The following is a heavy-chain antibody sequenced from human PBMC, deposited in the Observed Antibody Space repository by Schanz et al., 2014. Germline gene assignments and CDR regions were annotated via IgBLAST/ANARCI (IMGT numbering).Heavy chain of an antibody. J-gene: IGHJ4*02. V-gene: IGHV1-18*01. CDR2: IRPDNGHT. Sequence: QVQLVQSGGEMKKPGASVKVSCKASGYTFTDYGLSWVRQAPGQGLEWLGWIRPDNGHTTYSQKVRDRVIFATDTSTSTSYMELTSLRFDDTAVYYCARDRLECGAECYSVEVFEIWGQGTLVIVSS. CDR1: GYTFTDYG. CDR3: ARDRLECGAECYSVEVFEI. D-gene: IGHD2-21*01.